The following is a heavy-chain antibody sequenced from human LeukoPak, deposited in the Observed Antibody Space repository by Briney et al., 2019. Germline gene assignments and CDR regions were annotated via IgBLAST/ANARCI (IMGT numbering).Heavy chain of an antibody. D-gene: IGHD2-15*01. V-gene: IGHV3-53*01. CDR1: GFSVSSNY. CDR2: IYNSGTT. Sequence: PGGSLRLSCAASGFSVSSNYMSWVRQAPGKGLEWVSVIYNSGTTKYADSVKGRFTIGRDNSKSTLYLQMNSLRAEDTAVYYCARGWEWWDHWGQGTLVTVSS. CDR3: ARGWEWWDH. J-gene: IGHJ4*02.